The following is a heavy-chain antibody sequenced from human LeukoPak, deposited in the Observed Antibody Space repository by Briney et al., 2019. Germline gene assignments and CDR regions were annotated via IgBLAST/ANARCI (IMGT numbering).Heavy chain of an antibody. D-gene: IGHD3-10*01. J-gene: IGHJ4*02. CDR2: ISSSSSYK. V-gene: IGHV3-21*01. CDR3: ARASGSGIDY. CDR1: GFTFSSYS. Sequence: GGSLRLSCAASGFTFSSYSMNWVRQAPGKGLEWVSSISSSSSYKYYADSVKGRFTISRDNAKNSLYLQMNSLRAEDTAVYYCARASGSGIDYWGQGTLVTVSS.